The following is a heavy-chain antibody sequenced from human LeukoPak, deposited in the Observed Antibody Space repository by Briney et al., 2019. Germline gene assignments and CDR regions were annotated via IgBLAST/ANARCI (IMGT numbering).Heavy chain of an antibody. CDR2: VSGSGGST. CDR3: AKANNYYDSTAYSDY. CDR1: GFTFSNYA. Sequence: PGGSLRLSCAASGFTFSNYAMNWVCQAPGKGLEWVSSVSGSGGSTHYADSVKSRFTISRDNSKSTLYLQMNSLRAEDTAIYYCAKANNYYDSTAYSDYWGQGTLVTVSS. J-gene: IGHJ4*02. D-gene: IGHD3-22*01. V-gene: IGHV3-23*01.